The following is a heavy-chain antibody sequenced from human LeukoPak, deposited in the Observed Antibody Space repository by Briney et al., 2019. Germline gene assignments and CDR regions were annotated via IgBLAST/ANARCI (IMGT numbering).Heavy chain of an antibody. Sequence: PGGSLRLSCVASGFTFSSYEMNWVRQAPGKGLEWVSYISSSGRTIYYADSVKDRFTISRDNARNSLYLHMNSLRAEDTALYYCVRDGSETYSTYQAYYMDVWGKGTTVTIAS. V-gene: IGHV3-48*03. J-gene: IGHJ6*03. CDR2: ISSSGRTI. CDR3: VRDGSETYSTYQAYYMDV. CDR1: GFTFSSYE. D-gene: IGHD3-10*01.